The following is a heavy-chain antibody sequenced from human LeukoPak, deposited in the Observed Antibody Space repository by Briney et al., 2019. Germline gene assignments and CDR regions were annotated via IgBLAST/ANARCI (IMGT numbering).Heavy chain of an antibody. CDR2: IIPILGIA. D-gene: IGHD2-21*02. V-gene: IGHV1-69*04. J-gene: IGHJ3*02. CDR3: AREKGGDWAFDI. Sequence: SVKVSCKASGGTFSSYAISWVRQAPGQGLEWMGRIIPILGIANYAQKFQGRVTITADKSTSTAYMELSSLRSEDTAVYYCAREKGGDWAFDIWGQGAMVTVSS. CDR1: GGTFSSYA.